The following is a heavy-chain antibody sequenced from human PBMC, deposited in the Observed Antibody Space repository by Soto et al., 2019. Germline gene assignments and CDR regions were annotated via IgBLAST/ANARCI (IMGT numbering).Heavy chain of an antibody. CDR2: IYYSGST. CDR3: AIDQSGGNSCAFDI. J-gene: IGHJ3*02. Sequence: SETLPRTCALSSSSIRSYCWTWIPQPPGKGLEWIGYIYYSGSTNYNPSLKSRVTISVDTSKNQFSLKLSSVTAADTAVYYCAIDQSGGNSCAFDIWGQGTMVTVSS. CDR1: SSSIRSYC. D-gene: IGHD2-21*02. V-gene: IGHV4-59*01.